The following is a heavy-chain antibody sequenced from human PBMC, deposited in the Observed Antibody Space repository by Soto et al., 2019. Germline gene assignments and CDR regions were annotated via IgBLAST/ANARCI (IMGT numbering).Heavy chain of an antibody. J-gene: IGHJ4*02. Sequence: QVQLQESGPGLVKPSETLSLTCTVSGGSVTTGSYYWSWIRQPPGKGLEWIGYIYYSGSTNYNPSLTSRVTISVDTSKNQFSLKLRSVTAADTAVYYCANYPTTVTSDYWGQGTLVTVSS. CDR2: IYYSGST. V-gene: IGHV4-61*01. CDR1: GGSVTTGSYY. CDR3: ANYPTTVTSDY. D-gene: IGHD4-17*01.